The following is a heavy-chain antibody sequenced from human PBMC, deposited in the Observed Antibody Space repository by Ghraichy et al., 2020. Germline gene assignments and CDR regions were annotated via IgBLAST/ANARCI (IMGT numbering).Heavy chain of an antibody. V-gene: IGHV3-7*03. D-gene: IGHD3-3*01. CDR2: IQQNGGEK. CDR1: GFTFSSYW. CDR3: ARTSRTIFGVITQYYFDY. J-gene: IGHJ4*02. Sequence: GSLRLSCAASGFTFSSYWMSWVRQAPGKGLEWVANIQQNGGEKYYVDSVKGRFTISRDNAKNSLYLQMNSLRTEDTALYYCARTSRTIFGVITQYYFDYWGQGILVTVSS.